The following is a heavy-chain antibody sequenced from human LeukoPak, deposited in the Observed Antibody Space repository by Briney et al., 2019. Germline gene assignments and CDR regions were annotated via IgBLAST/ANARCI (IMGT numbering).Heavy chain of an antibody. V-gene: IGHV5-51*01. CDR1: GYSFTSYW. Sequence: KTGESLKISCKGSGYSFTSYWIGWVRQMPGKGLEWMGIIYPGDSDTRYSPSFQGQVTISADKSISTAYLQWGSLKASDTAMYYCARGGDYYDRPYYFDYWGQGTLVTVSS. CDR2: IYPGDSDT. J-gene: IGHJ4*02. CDR3: ARGGDYYDRPYYFDY. D-gene: IGHD3-22*01.